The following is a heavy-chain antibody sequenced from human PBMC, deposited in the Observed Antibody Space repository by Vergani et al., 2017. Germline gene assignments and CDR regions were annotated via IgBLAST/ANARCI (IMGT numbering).Heavy chain of an antibody. V-gene: IGHV4-34*01. Sequence: QVQLQQWGAGLLKPSETLSLTCAVYGGSFSGYYWSWIRQPPGKGLEWIGEINHSGSTNYNPSLKSRVTISVDKSKTQLSLKLSSVTAADTAVYYCAREQRRGGFDYWGQGTLVTVSS. D-gene: IGHD6-25*01. CDR2: INHSGST. CDR1: GGSFSGYY. CDR3: AREQRRGGFDY. J-gene: IGHJ4*02.